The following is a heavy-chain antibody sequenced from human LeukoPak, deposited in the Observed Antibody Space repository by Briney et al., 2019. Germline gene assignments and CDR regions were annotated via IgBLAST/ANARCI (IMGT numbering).Heavy chain of an antibody. Sequence: GASVKVSYKASGYTFTSYGITWVRQAPGQGLEWMGWISAYNDDTNYAQKLQGRVTMTTDTSTSTAYMELRSLRSDDTAVYYCARDRGIVVVVADYWGQGTLVTVSS. CDR3: ARDRGIVVVVADY. CDR1: GYTFTSYG. J-gene: IGHJ4*02. V-gene: IGHV1-18*01. D-gene: IGHD2-15*01. CDR2: ISAYNDDT.